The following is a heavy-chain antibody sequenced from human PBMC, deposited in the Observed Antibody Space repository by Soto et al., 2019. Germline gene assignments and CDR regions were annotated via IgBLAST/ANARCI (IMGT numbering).Heavy chain of an antibody. D-gene: IGHD6-13*01. CDR3: ARGGRSPPAAADSYYFDY. V-gene: IGHV4-61*01. Sequence: QVQLQESGPGLVKPSETLSLTCTVSGGSVSSGSYYWSWIRQPPGKGLEWIGYIYYSGSTNYNPSLKSRVTISVDTSKTQFSLKLSSVTAADTAVYYCARGGRSPPAAADSYYFDYWGQGTLVTVSS. CDR2: IYYSGST. J-gene: IGHJ4*02. CDR1: GGSVSSGSYY.